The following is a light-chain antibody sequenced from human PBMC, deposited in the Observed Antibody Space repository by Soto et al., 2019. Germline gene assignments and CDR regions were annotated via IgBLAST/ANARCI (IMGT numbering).Light chain of an antibody. V-gene: IGKV1D-16*01. CDR2: FAF. CDR3: QQYNSYFT. Sequence: DIQMTQSPSSVSASVGDRVTITCRASQDINSRLAWYQQKPGKAPKLLIYFAFNLESGVPSRFIGSGSGTDFTLTITSLQPEDFATYYCQQYNSYFTFGPGTKVDIK. J-gene: IGKJ3*01. CDR1: QDINSR.